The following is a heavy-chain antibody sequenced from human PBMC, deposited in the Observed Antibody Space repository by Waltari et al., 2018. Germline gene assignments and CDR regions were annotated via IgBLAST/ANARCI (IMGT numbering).Heavy chain of an antibody. D-gene: IGHD2-15*01. CDR3: ARIIWWRIDY. V-gene: IGHV3-7*01. J-gene: IGHJ4*02. CDR2: IKQDGSEE. Sequence: EVQLVESGGGLVQPGGSLRLSCAASGFTFSDYWMTWVRQAPGSGVCVVANIKQDGSEEHYVDSVKGRFTSSRDNAKNSLYLQINSLRAEDTALYYCARIIWWRIDYWGQGTLVTVSS. CDR1: GFTFSDYW.